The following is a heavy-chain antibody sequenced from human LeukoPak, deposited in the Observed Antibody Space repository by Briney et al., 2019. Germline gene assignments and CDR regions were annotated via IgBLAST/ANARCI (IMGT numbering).Heavy chain of an antibody. CDR1: RLTFSTHW. J-gene: IGHJ4*02. V-gene: IGHV3-7*01. D-gene: IGHD6-13*01. Sequence: PGGSLRLSCLGSRLTFSTHWINWVRQTPGKGLEWVANIKPDGSEKFYLDSVRGRFTISRDNAKNSVYLQMNSLRAEDTAVYYCATLSAAALDYWGQGTLVTVSS. CDR3: ATLSAAALDY. CDR2: IKPDGSEK.